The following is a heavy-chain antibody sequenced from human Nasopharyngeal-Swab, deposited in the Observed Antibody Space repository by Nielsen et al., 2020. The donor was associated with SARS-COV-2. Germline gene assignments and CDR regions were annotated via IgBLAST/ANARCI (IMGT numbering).Heavy chain of an antibody. CDR1: GFTFSSYG. CDR3: ARFYGDYGFVRGYYYYMDV. J-gene: IGHJ6*03. Sequence: GESLKMCCAASGFTFSSYGMHWVRQDTGKGLEWVAVIWYDGSNKYYADSVKGRFTISRVNAKNTLYLQMNSLKAEDTAVYYCARFYGDYGFVRGYYYYMDVWGKGTTVTVSS. D-gene: IGHD4-17*01. CDR2: IWYDGSNK. V-gene: IGHV3-33*01.